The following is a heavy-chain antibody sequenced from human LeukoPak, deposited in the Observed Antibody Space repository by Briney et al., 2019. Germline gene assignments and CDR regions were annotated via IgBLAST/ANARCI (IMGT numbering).Heavy chain of an antibody. CDR2: IIPILGIA. CDR1: GGTFSGYA. D-gene: IGHD2-2*01. CDR3: ASGWQPAAIYGYYYYGMDV. V-gene: IGHV1-69*04. J-gene: IGHJ6*02. Sequence: GASVKVSCKASGGTFSGYAISWVRQAPGQGLEWMGRIIPILGIANYAQKFQGRVTITADKSTSTAYMELSSLRSEDTAVYYCASGWQPAAIYGYYYYGMDVWGQGTTVTVSS.